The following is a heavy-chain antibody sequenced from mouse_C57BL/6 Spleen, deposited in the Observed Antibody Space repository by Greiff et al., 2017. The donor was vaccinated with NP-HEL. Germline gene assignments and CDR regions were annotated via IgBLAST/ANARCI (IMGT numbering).Heavy chain of an antibody. V-gene: IGHV5-17*01. CDR2: ISSGSSTI. CDR3: ARCGYDYDGYFDY. J-gene: IGHJ2*01. CDR1: GFTFSDYG. D-gene: IGHD2-4*01. Sequence: DVMLVESGGGLVKPGGSLKLSCAASGFTFSDYGMHWVRQAPEKGLEWVAYISSGSSTIYYADTVKGRFTISRDNAKNTLFLQMTSLRSEDTAMYYCARCGYDYDGYFDYWGQGTTLTVSS.